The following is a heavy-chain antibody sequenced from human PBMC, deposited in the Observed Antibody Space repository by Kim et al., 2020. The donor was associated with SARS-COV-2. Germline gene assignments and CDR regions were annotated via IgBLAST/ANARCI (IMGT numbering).Heavy chain of an antibody. Sequence: SETLSLTCTVSGGSISGSTSYWGWIRPPPGKGLEWIGSIFYSGSTYYNPSLRSRVTLSVHTSTTQFSLKLNSVTAADTAVYYCARHVIAEHFDYWGHGTLVTVSS. D-gene: IGHD6-13*01. V-gene: IGHV4-39*01. CDR2: IFYSGST. J-gene: IGHJ4*01. CDR1: GGSISGSTSY. CDR3: ARHVIAEHFDY.